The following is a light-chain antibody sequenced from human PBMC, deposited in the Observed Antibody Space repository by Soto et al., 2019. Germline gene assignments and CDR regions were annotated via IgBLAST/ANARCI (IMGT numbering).Light chain of an antibody. V-gene: IGKV3-15*01. Sequence: EIVMTQSPATLSVSPGERATLSCRASQSVSTYLAWYRQKPGQAPRLLIYGASTRATGIPARFSGSGSGTDFTLKISRVEAEDVGVYYCMQSIHLPRTFGQGTKVEIK. CDR1: QSVSTY. CDR3: MQSIHLPRT. J-gene: IGKJ1*01. CDR2: GAS.